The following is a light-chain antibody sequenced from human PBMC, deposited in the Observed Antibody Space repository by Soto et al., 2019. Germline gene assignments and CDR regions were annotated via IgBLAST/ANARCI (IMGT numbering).Light chain of an antibody. CDR3: QQYDTWPS. CDR1: QRISSN. Sequence: EIVMAQSPVTLSVSPGERATLSCRVSQRISSNLAWYQVKPGQAPRLLIYGASTRATGIPARFSGSGSGTEFSLTISSLQSEDFAVYYCQQYDTWPSFGQGTKLDIK. V-gene: IGKV3-15*01. CDR2: GAS. J-gene: IGKJ2*01.